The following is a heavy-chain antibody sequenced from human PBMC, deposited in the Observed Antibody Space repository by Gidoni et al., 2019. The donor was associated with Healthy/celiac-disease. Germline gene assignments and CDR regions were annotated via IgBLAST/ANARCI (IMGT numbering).Heavy chain of an antibody. CDR2: INHSGST. J-gene: IGHJ5*02. CDR3: ARGGTARPNWFDP. D-gene: IGHD6-6*01. V-gene: IGHV4-34*01. CDR1: GGSFSGYY. Sequence: QVQLQKWGAGLLKPSEPLSPTCAVYGGSFSGYYWNWIRQPPGKGLEWIGKINHSGSTNYNPSLKSRVTISVDTSKNQFSLKLSSVTAADTAVYYCARGGTARPNWFDPWGQGTLVTVSS.